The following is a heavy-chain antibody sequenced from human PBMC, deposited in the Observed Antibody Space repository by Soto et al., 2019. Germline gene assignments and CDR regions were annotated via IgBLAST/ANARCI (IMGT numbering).Heavy chain of an antibody. CDR2: ISGSGGST. V-gene: IGHV3-23*01. D-gene: IGHD4-17*01. J-gene: IGHJ3*02. CDR1: GFTFSSYA. Sequence: GVSLRLSCAASGFTFSSYAMSWVRQAPGKGLEWVSAISGSGGSTYYADSVKGRFTISRDNSKNTLYLQMNSLRAEDTAVYYCAKDLRGLDAFDIWGQGTMVTVSS. CDR3: AKDLRGLDAFDI.